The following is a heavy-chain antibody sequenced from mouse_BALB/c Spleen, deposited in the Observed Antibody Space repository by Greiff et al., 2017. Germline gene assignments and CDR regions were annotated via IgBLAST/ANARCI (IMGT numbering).Heavy chain of an antibody. Sequence: DVMLVESGGGLVKPGGSLKLSCAASGFAFSSYDMSWVRQTPEKRLEWVAYISSGGGSTYYPDTVKGRFTISRDNAKNTLYLQMSSLKSEDTAMYYCARQDGYYPAWFAYWGQGTLVTVSA. CDR3: ARQDGYYPAWFAY. CDR2: ISSGGGST. J-gene: IGHJ3*01. D-gene: IGHD2-3*01. V-gene: IGHV5-12-1*01. CDR1: GFAFSSYD.